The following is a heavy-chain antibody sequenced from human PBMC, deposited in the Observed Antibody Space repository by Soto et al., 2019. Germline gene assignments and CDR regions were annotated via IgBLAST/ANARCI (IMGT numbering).Heavy chain of an antibody. CDR3: VRVVAIPGYPDN. J-gene: IGHJ4*02. CDR1: GATFSSYA. Sequence: QVQLVQSGAEVRQPASSVKVSCETSGATFSSYAITWVRQAPGQGLEWMGGIVPTVDTSTYAQKFQGRVTITADKFTNTVYMELSSLRSDDTAVYYCVRVVAIPGYPDNWGQGTLVTVSS. CDR2: IVPTVDTS. D-gene: IGHD5-12*01. V-gene: IGHV1-69*14.